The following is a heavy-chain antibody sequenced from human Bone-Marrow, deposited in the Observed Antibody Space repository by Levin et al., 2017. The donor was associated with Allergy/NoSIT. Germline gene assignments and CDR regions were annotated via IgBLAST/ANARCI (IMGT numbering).Heavy chain of an antibody. V-gene: IGHV3-23*01. D-gene: IGHD2-8*02. CDR1: GFTFSSYA. J-gene: IGHJ5*01. CDR2: ISGSGGST. CDR3: AKLGYCTGGVCYTGEIWFDY. Sequence: GESLKISCAASGFTFSSYAMSWVRQAPGKGLEWVSAISGSGGSTYYADSVKGRFTISRDNSKNTLYLQMNSLRAEDTAVYYCAKLGYCTGGVCYTGEIWFDYWGQGTLVTVSS.